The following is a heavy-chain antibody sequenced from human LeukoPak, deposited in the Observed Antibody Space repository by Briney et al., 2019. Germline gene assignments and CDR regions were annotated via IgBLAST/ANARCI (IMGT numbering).Heavy chain of an antibody. CDR1: GYSFTSYW. D-gene: IGHD2-2*01. CDR3: ARLINCSSTSCYYFDY. Sequence: GESLKISRKGSGYSFTSYWIGWVRQMPGKGLEWMGIIYPGDSDTRYSPSFQGQVTISADKSISTAYLQWSSLKASDTAMYYCARLINCSSTSCYYFDYWGQGTLVTVSS. J-gene: IGHJ4*02. V-gene: IGHV5-51*01. CDR2: IYPGDSDT.